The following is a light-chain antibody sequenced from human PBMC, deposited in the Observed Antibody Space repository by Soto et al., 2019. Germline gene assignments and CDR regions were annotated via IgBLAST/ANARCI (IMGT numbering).Light chain of an antibody. CDR2: EAS. CDR3: QQHINWPLT. Sequence: EIVLKQSPATLSSFPGARVTLSXRASQAVSSSLAWYQQKPGQAPRLLIYEASNRATGIPARFSGSGSGADFTLTISSLEPEDFALYYCQQHINWPLTFGGGTKVHIK. CDR1: QAVSSS. V-gene: IGKV3-11*01. J-gene: IGKJ4*01.